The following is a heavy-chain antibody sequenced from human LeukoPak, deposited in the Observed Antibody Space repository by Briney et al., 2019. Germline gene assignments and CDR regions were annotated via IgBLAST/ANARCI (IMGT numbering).Heavy chain of an antibody. J-gene: IGHJ6*02. D-gene: IGHD6-19*01. Sequence: SETLSLTCTVSGGSISSYCWSWIRQPPGKGLEWIGYIYYSGSTNYNPSLKSRVTISVDTSKNQFSLKLSSVTAADTAVYYCARDRRVAVAGDEYYYYGMDVWGQGTTVTVSS. V-gene: IGHV4-59*01. CDR2: IYYSGST. CDR1: GGSISSYC. CDR3: ARDRRVAVAGDEYYYYGMDV.